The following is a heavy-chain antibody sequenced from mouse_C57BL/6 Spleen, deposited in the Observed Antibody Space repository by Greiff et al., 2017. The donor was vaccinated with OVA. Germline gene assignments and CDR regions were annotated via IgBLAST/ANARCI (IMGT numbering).Heavy chain of an antibody. D-gene: IGHD4-1*02. Sequence: VQLQQSGPELVKPGASVKISCKASGYTFTDYYMNWVKQSHGKSLEWIGDINPNNGGTSYNQKFKGKATLTVDKSSSTAYMELRSLTSEDSAVYYCATNWDCDYWGQGTTLTVSS. CDR3: ATNWDCDY. CDR1: GYTFTDYY. J-gene: IGHJ2*01. CDR2: INPNNGGT. V-gene: IGHV1-26*01.